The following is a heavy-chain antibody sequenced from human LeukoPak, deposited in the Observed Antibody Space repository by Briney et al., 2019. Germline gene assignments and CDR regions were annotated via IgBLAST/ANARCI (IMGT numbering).Heavy chain of an antibody. CDR2: INHSGNT. J-gene: IGHJ6*04. Sequence: PSETLSLTCAVYVGSFSGYYWSWIRQPPGKGLEWIGEINHSGNTNYNSSLKSRVTISVDTSKNQFSLKLSSVTAADTAVYYFARGYYGSGSLCCPMAVWGKGTPFTVSA. V-gene: IGHV4-34*01. D-gene: IGHD3-10*01. CDR1: VGSFSGYY. CDR3: ARGYYGSGSLCCPMAV.